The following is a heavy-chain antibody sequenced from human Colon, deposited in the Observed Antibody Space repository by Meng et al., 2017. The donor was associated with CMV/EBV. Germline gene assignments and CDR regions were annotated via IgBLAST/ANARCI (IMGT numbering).Heavy chain of an antibody. J-gene: IGHJ3*02. CDR2: IHPTTGAA. D-gene: IGHD2-2*03. CDR3: VRDMDASQGSAFDI. Sequence: ASVKVSCKASGYTFSSYVLNWVRKAPGQGLEWMGLIHPTTGAADYAQKFSDRVTMTRDMSITTFYMELRRLTSDDTAVYYCVRDMDASQGSAFDIWGQGTMVTVSS. CDR1: GYTFSSYV. V-gene: IGHV1-2*02.